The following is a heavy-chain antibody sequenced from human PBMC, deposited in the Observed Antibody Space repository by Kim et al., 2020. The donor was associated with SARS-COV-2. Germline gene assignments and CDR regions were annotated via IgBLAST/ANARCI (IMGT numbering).Heavy chain of an antibody. V-gene: IGHV3-30*18. D-gene: IGHD3-22*01. CDR1: GFTFSSYG. Sequence: GGSLRLSCAASGFTFSSYGMHWVRQAPGKGLEWVAVISYDGSNKYYADSVKGRFTISRDNSKNTLYLQMNSLRAEDTAVYYCVKESGSYYDSSGYYFDYWGQGTLVTVSS. CDR2: ISYDGSNK. CDR3: VKESGSYYDSSGYYFDY. J-gene: IGHJ4*02.